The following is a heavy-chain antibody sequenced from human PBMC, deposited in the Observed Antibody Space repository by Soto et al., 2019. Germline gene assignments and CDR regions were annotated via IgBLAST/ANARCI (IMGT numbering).Heavy chain of an antibody. Sequence: QVQLVQSGAEVKKPGSSVKVSCKASGGTFSSYAISWVRQAPGQGLEWMGGIIPIFGTANYAQKFQGRVTITADESTSTAYLELSSVRSEDTAVYYCARGVAAAGKNYYYYGMDVWGQGTTVTVSS. J-gene: IGHJ6*02. CDR2: IIPIFGTA. CDR3: ARGVAAAGKNYYYYGMDV. D-gene: IGHD6-13*01. CDR1: GGTFSSYA. V-gene: IGHV1-69*01.